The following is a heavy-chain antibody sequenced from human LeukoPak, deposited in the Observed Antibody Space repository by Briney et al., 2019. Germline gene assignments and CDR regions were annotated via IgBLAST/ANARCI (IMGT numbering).Heavy chain of an antibody. CDR3: ARVIGAGRFYYAV. V-gene: IGHV5-51*01. CDR2: FYPGDSDA. Sequence: GESLKISCAGSGSPFSKYWIARVRQMPGKGLEWMGTFYPGDSDARYSPSFQGQVFFSVDTSRTTGYLEWSSLNASDTATYYCARVIGAGRFYYAVWGKGTLVTVSS. D-gene: IGHD1-26*01. CDR1: GSPFSKYW. J-gene: IGHJ4*02.